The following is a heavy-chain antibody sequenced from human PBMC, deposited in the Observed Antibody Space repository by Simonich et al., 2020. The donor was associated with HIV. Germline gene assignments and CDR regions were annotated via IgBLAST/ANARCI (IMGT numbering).Heavy chain of an antibody. CDR3: ARHRLLTLWFGELFRPQYFDY. CDR1: GGSFSGYY. V-gene: IGHV4-34*01. CDR2: IKHSEST. D-gene: IGHD3-10*01. Sequence: QVQLQQWGAGLLKPSETLSLTCAVYGGSFSGYYWSWIRQPPGKGLEWIGEIKHSESTNYNPSLKRRVTISSDTSKNQFSLTLSSGTAADTAVYYCARHRLLTLWFGELFRPQYFDYWGQGTLVTVSS. J-gene: IGHJ4*02.